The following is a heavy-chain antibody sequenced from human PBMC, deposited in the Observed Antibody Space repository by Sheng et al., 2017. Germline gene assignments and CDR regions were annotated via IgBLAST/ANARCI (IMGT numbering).Heavy chain of an antibody. Sequence: QVQLQQWGAGLLKPSETLSLTCAVYGGSFSGYYWSWVRQSPGKGLEWIGEINHSGSTNYNPSLKSRVTISVDTSKNQFSLKLSSVTAADTAVYYCARQGQWLVRYYLDYWGQGRWSPSPQ. CDR1: GGSFSGYY. CDR2: INHSGST. D-gene: IGHD6-19*01. J-gene: IGHJ4*02. CDR3: ARQGQWLVRYYLDY. V-gene: IGHV4-34*01.